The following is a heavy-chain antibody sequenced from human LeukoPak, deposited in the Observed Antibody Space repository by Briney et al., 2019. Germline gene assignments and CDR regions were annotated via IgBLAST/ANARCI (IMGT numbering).Heavy chain of an antibody. CDR1: GASISSGSYY. Sequence: SETLSLTCTVSGASISSGSYYWSWIRQPAGKGLEWIGRIYTSGSTNYNPSLKSRVTISVDTSKNQFSLKLSSVTAADTAVYYCARNRYYYGSRSYGVPNWFDPWGQGTLVTVSS. CDR2: IYTSGST. V-gene: IGHV4-61*02. D-gene: IGHD3-10*01. J-gene: IGHJ5*02. CDR3: ARNRYYYGSRSYGVPNWFDP.